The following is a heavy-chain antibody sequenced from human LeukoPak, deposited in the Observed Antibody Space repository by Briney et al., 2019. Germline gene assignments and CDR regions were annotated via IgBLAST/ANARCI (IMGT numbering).Heavy chain of an antibody. D-gene: IGHD4-17*01. CDR2: IYYSGST. CDR1: GGSISSSSYY. CDR3: ARHYGVRAFDY. V-gene: IGHV4-39*01. J-gene: IGHJ4*02. Sequence: SETLSLTCTVSGGSISSSSYYWGWIRQPPGKGLEWIGSIYYSGSTYYNPSLKSRVTISVDTSKNQFSLTLSSVTAADTAVYYCARHYGVRAFDYWGQGTLVTVSS.